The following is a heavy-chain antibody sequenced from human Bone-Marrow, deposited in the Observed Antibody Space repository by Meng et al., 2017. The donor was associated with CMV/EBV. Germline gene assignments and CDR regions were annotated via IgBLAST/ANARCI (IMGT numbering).Heavy chain of an antibody. Sequence: ASVKVSCKASGYTFTGYYMHWVRQAPGQGLEWMGWINPNSGGTNYAQKFQGRVTMTRDTSISTAYMELSRLRSDDTAVYYCARDTDFWSGSGPYGMDVWGQGTTVTVSS. D-gene: IGHD3-3*01. V-gene: IGHV1-2*02. CDR3: ARDTDFWSGSGPYGMDV. CDR2: INPNSGGT. CDR1: GYTFTGYY. J-gene: IGHJ6*02.